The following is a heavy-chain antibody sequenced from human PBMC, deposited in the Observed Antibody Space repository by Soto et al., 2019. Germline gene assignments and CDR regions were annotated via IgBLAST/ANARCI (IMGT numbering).Heavy chain of an antibody. J-gene: IGHJ4*02. CDR3: AKVVSGGHLDY. CDR1: GGAIDSSV. D-gene: IGHD3-10*01. CDR2: IAPMFGTP. Sequence: SVKARCKDPGGAIDSSVRSWARHANGQGLEWMGGIAPMFGTPSYAQKFQGRVTITADESTSTAYMELSSLTSVTAAVTAVYFCAKVVSGGHLDYCGQGTLVSVSS. V-gene: IGHV1-69*13.